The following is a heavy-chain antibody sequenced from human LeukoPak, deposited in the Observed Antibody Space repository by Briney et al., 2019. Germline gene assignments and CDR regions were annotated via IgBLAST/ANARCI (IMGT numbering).Heavy chain of an antibody. V-gene: IGHV4-31*03. Sequence: PSETLSLTCTVSGGSISSGGYYWSWIRQHPGKGLEWIGYIYYSGSTYYNPSLKSRVTISVDTSKNQFSLKLSSVTAADTAVYYCARDELHCYDSTGSAFDIWGHGTMVTVSS. D-gene: IGHD3-22*01. CDR3: ARDELHCYDSTGSAFDI. CDR2: IYYSGST. CDR1: GGSISSGGYY. J-gene: IGHJ3*02.